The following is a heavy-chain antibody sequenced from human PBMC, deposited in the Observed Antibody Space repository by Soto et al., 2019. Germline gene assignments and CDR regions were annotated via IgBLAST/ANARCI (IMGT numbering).Heavy chain of an antibody. Sequence: GGSLRLSCAASGFTFSSYAMHWVRQAPGKGLEWVAVISYDGSNKYYADSVKGRFTISRDNSKNTLYLQMNSLRAEDTAVYYCARDRDFGLDYYYGMDVWGQGTRVTVSS. J-gene: IGHJ6*02. CDR3: ARDRDFGLDYYYGMDV. CDR1: GFTFSSYA. D-gene: IGHD3-3*01. CDR2: ISYDGSNK. V-gene: IGHV3-30-3*01.